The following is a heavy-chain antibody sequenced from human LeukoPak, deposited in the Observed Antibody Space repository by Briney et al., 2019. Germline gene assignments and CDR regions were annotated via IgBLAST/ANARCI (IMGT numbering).Heavy chain of an antibody. V-gene: IGHV5-51*01. Sequence: PGESLKISCKGSGYRFTSYWIGWVRQMPGKGLEWMGIIYPDDSDTKYSPSFQGQVTISADKSISTTYLQWSSLKASDTAMYYCARLAFCTNAVCFSNYYYSMDVWGRGTTVTVSS. D-gene: IGHD2-8*01. CDR3: ARLAFCTNAVCFSNYYYSMDV. CDR2: IYPDDSDT. J-gene: IGHJ6*03. CDR1: GYRFTSYW.